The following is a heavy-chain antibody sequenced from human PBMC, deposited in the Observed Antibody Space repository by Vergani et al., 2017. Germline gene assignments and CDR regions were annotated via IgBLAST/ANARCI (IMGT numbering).Heavy chain of an antibody. CDR1: GFTFDDYA. D-gene: IGHD3-10*01. CDR3: AKAQMGSITKNPRDAFDI. J-gene: IGHJ3*02. CDR2: ISWNSGSI. V-gene: IGHV3-9*01. Sequence: EVQLVESGGGLVQPGRSLRLSCAASGFTFDDYAMHWVRQAPGKGLEWVSGISWNSGSIGYADSVKGRFTISRDNAKNSLYLQMNSLRAEDTALYYCAKAQMGSITKNPRDAFDIWGQGTMVTVSS.